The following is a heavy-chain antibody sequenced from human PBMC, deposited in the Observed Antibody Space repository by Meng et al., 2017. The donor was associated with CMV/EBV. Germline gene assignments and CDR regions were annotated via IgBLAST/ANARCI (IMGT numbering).Heavy chain of an antibody. CDR1: GFTFSSYG. V-gene: IGHV3-30*02. Sequence: GESLKISCAASGFTFSSYGMHWVRQAPGKGLEWVAFIRYDGSNKYYADSVKGRFTISRDNSKNTLYLQMNSLRAEDTAVYYCARTRITIFGVVIIARYGMDVWGQGTTVTVSS. CDR3: ARTRITIFGVVIIARYGMDV. CDR2: IRYDGSNK. D-gene: IGHD3-3*01. J-gene: IGHJ6*02.